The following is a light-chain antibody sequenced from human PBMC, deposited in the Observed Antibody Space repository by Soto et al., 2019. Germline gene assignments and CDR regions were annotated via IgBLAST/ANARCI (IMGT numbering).Light chain of an antibody. V-gene: IGKV3-11*01. CDR2: DAS. Sequence: IVLTQSPATLSLSPGERATLSCRASQSVSSFLAWYQQKPGQAPRLLIHDASNRATGIPARFSGSGSGTDFTLTISSLAPEDSAVYYCQQRINWPLTFGGGTKVEIK. CDR1: QSVSSF. J-gene: IGKJ4*01. CDR3: QQRINWPLT.